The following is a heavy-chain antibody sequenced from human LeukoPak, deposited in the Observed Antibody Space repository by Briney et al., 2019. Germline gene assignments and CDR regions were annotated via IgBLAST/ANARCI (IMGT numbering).Heavy chain of an antibody. D-gene: IGHD3-10*01. Sequence: SETLSLTCAVYGGSFSGYYWSWIRQPPGKGLEWIGEINHSGSTNYNPSLKSRVTISVDTSKNQFSLKLSSVTAADTAVYYCARAFRWFGDIRRIWFDPWGQGTLVTVSS. CDR3: ARAFRWFGDIRRIWFDP. J-gene: IGHJ5*02. CDR1: GGSFSGYY. V-gene: IGHV4-34*01. CDR2: INHSGST.